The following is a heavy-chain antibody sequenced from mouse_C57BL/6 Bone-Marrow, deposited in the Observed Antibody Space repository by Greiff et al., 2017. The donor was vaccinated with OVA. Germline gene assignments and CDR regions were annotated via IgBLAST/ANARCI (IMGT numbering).Heavy chain of an antibody. CDR1: GYTFTSYW. Sequence: VQLQQSGAELVKPGASVKLSCKASGYTFTSYWMHWVKQRPGQGLEWIGMINPNSGSTNYNEKFKSKATLTVDKSSSTAYMQRSSLTSEDSAVYYCARRDGSSCFDYWGQGTTLTVSS. D-gene: IGHD1-1*01. V-gene: IGHV1-64*01. CDR3: ARRDGSSCFDY. J-gene: IGHJ2*01. CDR2: INPNSGST.